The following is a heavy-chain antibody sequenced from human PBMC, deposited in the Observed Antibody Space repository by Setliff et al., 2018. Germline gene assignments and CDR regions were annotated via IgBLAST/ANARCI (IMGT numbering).Heavy chain of an antibody. CDR3: ARGKTVYYDSTCYYL. J-gene: IGHJ5*02. CDR2: ISFGSNYI. CDR1: GGSISSHY. D-gene: IGHD3-22*01. V-gene: IGHV3-21*01. Sequence: ETLSLTCTVSGGSISSHYWSWIRQPPGKGLEWVAFISFGSNYIFYADSVKGRFTISRDNSKNTLYLQMNSLRTEDTAVYYCARGKTVYYDSTCYYLWGQGTLVTVSS.